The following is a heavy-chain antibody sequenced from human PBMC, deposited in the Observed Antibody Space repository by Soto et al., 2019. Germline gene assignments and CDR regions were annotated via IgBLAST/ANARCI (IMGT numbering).Heavy chain of an antibody. J-gene: IGHJ6*03. CDR1: GGTYSSYT. D-gene: IGHD2-2*02. CDR2: IIPILGIA. V-gene: IGHV1-69*04. Sequence: SVKVSCKASGGTYSSYTISWVRQAPGQGLEWMGRIIPILGIANYAQKFQGRVTITADKSTNTAYMELSSLRSEDTAVYYCARDYCSSTSCYKRGIYYYYYMEVWGKGTTVTVSS. CDR3: ARDYCSSTSCYKRGIYYYYYMEV.